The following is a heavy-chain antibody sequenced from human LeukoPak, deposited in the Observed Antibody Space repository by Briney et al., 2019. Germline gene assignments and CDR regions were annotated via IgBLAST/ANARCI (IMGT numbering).Heavy chain of an antibody. CDR2: IYPGDSDT. V-gene: IGHV5-51*01. Sequence: GESLKISCKASGYSFTSYWISWVRQMPGKGLEWMGIIYPGDSDTRYSPSFQGQVTISADKSTSTAYLQWSSLKASDTAMYYCARSYSSGYSFFHFRGQGTLVTVSS. D-gene: IGHD3-22*01. CDR3: ARSYSSGYSFFHF. J-gene: IGHJ4*02. CDR1: GYSFTSYW.